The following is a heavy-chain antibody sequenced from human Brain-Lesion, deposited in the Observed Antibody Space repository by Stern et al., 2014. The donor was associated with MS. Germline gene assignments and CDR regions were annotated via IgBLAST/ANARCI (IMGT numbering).Heavy chain of an antibody. Sequence: EVQLVESGGGLVQPGGSLTISCTAAGFTFGNYWMTWVRQAPGTGLEGVANITEDGTGKNDVDSVKGRFTIPRDNARNSLYLQMNSLRVEDTALYYCARVYNTIYGIVTQRGSGMDVWGQGTTVIVSS. CDR2: ITEDGTGK. D-gene: IGHD3-3*01. V-gene: IGHV3-7*01. CDR3: ARVYNTIYGIVTQRGSGMDV. J-gene: IGHJ6*02. CDR1: GFTFGNYW.